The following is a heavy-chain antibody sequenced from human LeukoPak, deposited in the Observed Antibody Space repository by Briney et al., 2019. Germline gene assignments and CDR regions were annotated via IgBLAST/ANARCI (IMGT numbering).Heavy chain of an antibody. Sequence: PGGSLRLSCAASGVPVSSNYMSCVRQAPGKGLEGVSVIYSGGSTYYTDSVQGRFTISRDNSKNTLYLQMNSLRAEDTAVYYCARESEWSSAFDIWGQGTMVTVSS. V-gene: IGHV3-53*01. CDR3: ARESEWSSAFDI. CDR2: IYSGGST. CDR1: GVPVSSNY. J-gene: IGHJ3*02. D-gene: IGHD2-8*01.